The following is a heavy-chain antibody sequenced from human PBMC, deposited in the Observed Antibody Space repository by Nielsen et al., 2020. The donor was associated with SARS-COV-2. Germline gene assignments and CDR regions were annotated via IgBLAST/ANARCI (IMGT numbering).Heavy chain of an antibody. CDR1: GFTFNNYA. CDR2: ITGSGVSP. CDR3: AKTAGSSGATRYLDY. V-gene: IGHV3-23*01. D-gene: IGHD6-19*01. J-gene: IGHJ4*02. Sequence: GGSLRLSCAASGFTFNNYAMSWVRQAPGRGLEWVATITGSGVSPYYADSVKGRFTISRDNSKNTLYLQMNSLRPEDTATYYCAKTAGSSGATRYLDYWGQGTLVTVSS.